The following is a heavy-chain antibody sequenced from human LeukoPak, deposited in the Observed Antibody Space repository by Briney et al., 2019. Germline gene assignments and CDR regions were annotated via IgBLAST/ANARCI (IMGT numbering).Heavy chain of an antibody. J-gene: IGHJ4*02. D-gene: IGHD6-6*01. CDR1: GYSFTSYW. V-gene: IGHV5-51*01. CDR3: ATTSRYFDY. Sequence: GESLKISCNGSGYSFTSYWIGLVRPMPGGGVEWMGIVYPGQSDTSYSPSFQSQLTNEADNSINTPYHRWSSLRASDTDIYYCATTSRYFDYWGQGTLLTVSS. CDR2: VYPGQSDT.